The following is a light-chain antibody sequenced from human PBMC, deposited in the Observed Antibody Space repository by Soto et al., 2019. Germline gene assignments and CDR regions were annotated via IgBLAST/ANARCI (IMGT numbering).Light chain of an antibody. CDR2: GAS. Sequence: EIVLTQSPGTLSLSPGERATLSCRASQSVSSSYLAWYQHKPGQAPGLLIYGASSRATGLPDRCSGSGSGTDFTLTISRLAPEDFAVYYCQQYGSSPHTFGQGTKLEIK. CDR3: QQYGSSPHT. V-gene: IGKV3-20*01. CDR1: QSVSSSY. J-gene: IGKJ2*01.